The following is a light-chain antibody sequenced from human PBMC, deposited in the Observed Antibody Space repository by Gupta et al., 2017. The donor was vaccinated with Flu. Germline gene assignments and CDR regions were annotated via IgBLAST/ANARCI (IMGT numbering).Light chain of an antibody. V-gene: IGLV7-46*01. CDR2: DTN. J-gene: IGLJ3*02. CDR3: SLSRDAGRV. Sequence: QAVVTQEPSLTVAPGGTVTLTCGSSTGAVTSDDWPYWFQQKPGQVPRTLIYDTNYKPSWTPARFSGSLRGGNAALTLSGAQAEDEDDYFCSLSRDAGRVFGGGTKLTVL. CDR1: TGAVTSDDW.